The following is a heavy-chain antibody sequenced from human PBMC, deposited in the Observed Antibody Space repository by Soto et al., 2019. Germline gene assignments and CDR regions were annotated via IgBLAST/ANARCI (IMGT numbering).Heavy chain of an antibody. CDR1: GDSISTFY. V-gene: IGHV4-59*01. Sequence: PSETLSLTCTVSGDSISTFYWGWMRQSPGKELEWIGYVYYTGSTNYNPSLKSRVTISVERSKNQFSLKLTSANAADTAVYYCARGRTVRNYADDSSDYFYFFDYWGQGTQVTVSS. J-gene: IGHJ4*02. D-gene: IGHD3-22*01. CDR3: ARGRTVRNYADDSSDYFYFFDY. CDR2: VYYTGST.